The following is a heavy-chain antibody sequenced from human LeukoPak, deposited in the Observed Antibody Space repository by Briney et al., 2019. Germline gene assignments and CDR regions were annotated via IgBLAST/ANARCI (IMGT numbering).Heavy chain of an antibody. Sequence: GGSLRLSCAASGFTFSSFWMHWVRQAPGKGLVWVSRINTDGSSTTYADSVKGRFTISRDNTKNTLYLQVNSLRAEDTAVYYCARGWSLAGSPDYWGQGTLVTVSS. CDR2: INTDGSST. CDR1: GFTFSSFW. V-gene: IGHV3-74*01. J-gene: IGHJ4*02. D-gene: IGHD6-6*01. CDR3: ARGWSLAGSPDY.